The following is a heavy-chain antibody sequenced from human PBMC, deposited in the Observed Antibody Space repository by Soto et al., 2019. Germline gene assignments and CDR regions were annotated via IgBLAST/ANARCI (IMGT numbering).Heavy chain of an antibody. J-gene: IGHJ4*02. CDR2: IYSGGTS. D-gene: IGHD5-18*01. Sequence: GGSLRLSCAASGFTVSSNYMSWVRQAPGKGLEWVSVIYSGGTSYYADSVKGRFTISRDNSKNTLYLQMNSLRAEDTAVYYCAYSESGYSYCLRMWGQGTLVTV. CDR1: GFTVSSNY. CDR3: AYSESGYSYCLRM. V-gene: IGHV3-53*01.